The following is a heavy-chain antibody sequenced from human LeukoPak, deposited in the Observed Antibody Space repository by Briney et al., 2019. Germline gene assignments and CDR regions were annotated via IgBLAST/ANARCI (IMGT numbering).Heavy chain of an antibody. CDR2: ISYDGSNK. V-gene: IGHV3-30*04. Sequence: GGSLRLSCAASGFTFSSYAMHWVRQAPGKGLEWVAVISYDGSNKYYADSVKGRFTISRDNSKNTLYLQMNSLRAEDTAVYYCANLMEGAFDIWGQGTMVTVSS. J-gene: IGHJ3*02. D-gene: IGHD3-3*01. CDR1: GFTFSSYA. CDR3: ANLMEGAFDI.